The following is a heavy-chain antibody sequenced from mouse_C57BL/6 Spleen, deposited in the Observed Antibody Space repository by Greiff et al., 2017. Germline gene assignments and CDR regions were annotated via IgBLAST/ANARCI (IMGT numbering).Heavy chain of an antibody. Sequence: EVKLMESGPGLVKPSQSLSLTCSVTGYSITSGYYWNWIRQFPGNKLEWMGYISYDGSNNYNPSLKNRISITRDTSKNQFFLKLNSVTTEDTATYYCARAAQAIYFDYWGQGTTLTVSS. CDR2: ISYDGSN. CDR3: ARAAQAIYFDY. V-gene: IGHV3-6*01. D-gene: IGHD3-2*02. J-gene: IGHJ2*01. CDR1: GYSITSGYY.